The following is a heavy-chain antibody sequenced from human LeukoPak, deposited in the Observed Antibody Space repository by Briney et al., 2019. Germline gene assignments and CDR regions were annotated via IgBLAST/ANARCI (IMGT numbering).Heavy chain of an antibody. D-gene: IGHD1-7*01. CDR2: IIPIFGTA. CDR3: ARDAYNWNYFRLDAFDI. V-gene: IGHV1-69*06. CDR1: GGTFSSYA. J-gene: IGHJ3*02. Sequence: GASVKVSCKASGGTFSSYAISWVRQAPGQGLEWMGGIIPIFGTANYAQKFQGRVTITADKSTSTAYMELRSLRSDDTAVYYCARDAYNWNYFRLDAFDIWGQGTMVTVSS.